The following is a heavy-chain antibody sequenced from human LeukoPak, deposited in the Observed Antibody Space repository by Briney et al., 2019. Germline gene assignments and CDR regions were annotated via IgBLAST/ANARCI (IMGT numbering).Heavy chain of an antibody. CDR1: GGTFSSYA. Sequence: SVRVSCKASGGTFSSYAISWVRQAPGQGLEWMGRIIPILGIANYAQKFQGRVTITADKSTSTAYMEPSSLRSEDTAVYYCAREPHDYSNYGHFDYWGQGTLVTVSS. CDR3: AREPHDYSNYGHFDY. J-gene: IGHJ4*02. CDR2: IIPILGIA. V-gene: IGHV1-69*04. D-gene: IGHD4-11*01.